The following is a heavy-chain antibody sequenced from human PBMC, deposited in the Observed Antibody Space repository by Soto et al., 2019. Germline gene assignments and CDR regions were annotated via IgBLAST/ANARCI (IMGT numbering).Heavy chain of an antibody. V-gene: IGHV1-8*01. CDR1: GYSFTDYD. Sequence: ASVKVSFKASGYSFTDYDVNWVRQDAGQGLEWIGWMNPNTGNTAYAQKFQGRLTLTRDTSISTAYMDLSSLTSEETAVYFCARGFSSYSEHWAQGTLVTVSS. CDR2: MNPNTGNT. J-gene: IGHJ1*01. D-gene: IGHD3-10*01. CDR3: ARGFSSYSEH.